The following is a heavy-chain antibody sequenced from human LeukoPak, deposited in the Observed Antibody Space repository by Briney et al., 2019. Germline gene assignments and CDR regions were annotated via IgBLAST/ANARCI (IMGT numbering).Heavy chain of an antibody. Sequence: GGSLRLSCAASGFPFSSYGMHWVRQAPGKGLEWVAFIRYDGSNEYYVDSVKGRFTISGDNSKNTLYLQMNSLRAEDTAVYYCASPGTTGMTRRNYFDYWGQGTLVTVSS. CDR3: ASPGTTGMTRRNYFDY. J-gene: IGHJ4*02. CDR1: GFPFSSYG. V-gene: IGHV3-30*02. D-gene: IGHD1-1*01. CDR2: IRYDGSNE.